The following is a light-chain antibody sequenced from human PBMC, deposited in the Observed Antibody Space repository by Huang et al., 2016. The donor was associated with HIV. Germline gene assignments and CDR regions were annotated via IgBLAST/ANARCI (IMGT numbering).Light chain of an antibody. CDR3: QRYDTAPRA. Sequence: DIQMTQSPASLSASTGAKVTLTCRASQAIGNVVAWFQQKPGKVPTVLIYGASILQSVVPSRFSGRGSGTDFLLTITNFRPEDVATYYCQRYDTAPRAFGQGTRVDLK. J-gene: IGKJ1*01. CDR1: QAIGNV. CDR2: GAS. V-gene: IGKV1-27*01.